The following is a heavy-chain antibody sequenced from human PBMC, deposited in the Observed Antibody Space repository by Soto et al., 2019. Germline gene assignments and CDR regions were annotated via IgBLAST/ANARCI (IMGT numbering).Heavy chain of an antibody. Sequence: EVQLVESGGGLVQPGGSLRLSCAASGLTFSSFWMSWVRQAPGKGLEWVANIKQDGSEKYYADSVKGRFTISRDNAKNSLFLQMNSLRAEDTAVYFCAREPSSIDYWGQGTLVTVSS. J-gene: IGHJ4*02. CDR2: IKQDGSEK. CDR1: GLTFSSFW. CDR3: AREPSSIDY. V-gene: IGHV3-7*01. D-gene: IGHD1-26*01.